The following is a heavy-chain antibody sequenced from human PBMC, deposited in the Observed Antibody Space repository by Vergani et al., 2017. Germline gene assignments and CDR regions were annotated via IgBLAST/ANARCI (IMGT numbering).Heavy chain of an antibody. Sequence: QVQLQQWGAGLLKPSETLSLTCAVYGGSFSGYYWSWIRQPPGKGLEWIGEINHSGSTNSSPSFQGHVTITADKSISTAYLQWSSLKASDTAMYYCALGWQQLVPLGYWGQGTLVTVSS. D-gene: IGHD6-13*01. CDR1: GGSFSGYY. CDR3: ALGWQQLVPLGY. V-gene: IGHV4-34*01. CDR2: INHSGST. J-gene: IGHJ4*02.